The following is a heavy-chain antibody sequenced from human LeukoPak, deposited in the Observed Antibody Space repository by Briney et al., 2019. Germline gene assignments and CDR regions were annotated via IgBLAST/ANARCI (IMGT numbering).Heavy chain of an antibody. V-gene: IGHV3-48*03. Sequence: GGSLRLSCAASGFTFSSYEMNWVRQAPGKGLEWVSYISSSGSTIYYAGSVKGRSTISRDNAKNSLYLQMNSLRAEDTAVYYCARALYYDFWSGPIDYWGQGTLVTVSS. CDR3: ARALYYDFWSGPIDY. D-gene: IGHD3-3*01. J-gene: IGHJ4*02. CDR1: GFTFSSYE. CDR2: ISSSGSTI.